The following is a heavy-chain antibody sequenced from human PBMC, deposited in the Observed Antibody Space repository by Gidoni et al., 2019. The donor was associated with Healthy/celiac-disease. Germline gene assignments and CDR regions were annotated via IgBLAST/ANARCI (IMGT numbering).Heavy chain of an antibody. CDR1: GFTLSSYW. J-gene: IGHJ6*02. CDR3: AREGRRVYYYGMDV. Sequence: EVQRVESGGGVVQPGGSRRRSCAAAGFTLSSYWMSWVRQAPGKGLEWVANIKQDGSEKYYVDSVKGRFTISRDNAKNSLYLQMNSLRAEDTAVYYCAREGRRVYYYGMDVWGQGTTVTVSS. CDR2: IKQDGSEK. V-gene: IGHV3-7*01.